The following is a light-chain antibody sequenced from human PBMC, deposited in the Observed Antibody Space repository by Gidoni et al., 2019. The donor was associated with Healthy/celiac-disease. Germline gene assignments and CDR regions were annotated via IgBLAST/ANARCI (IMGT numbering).Light chain of an antibody. CDR2: VAS. CDR1: QSVSSN. J-gene: IGKJ1*01. CDR3: HQYNNWPGT. Sequence: EIVMTQSPATLSVSPGERATLSSRASQSVSSNFAWYQQKHGQAPRLLIYVASTRATGIPARFIGSGSGTEFTLTISSLLSEDFAVYYCHQYNNWPGTFGQGTKVEIK. V-gene: IGKV3-15*01.